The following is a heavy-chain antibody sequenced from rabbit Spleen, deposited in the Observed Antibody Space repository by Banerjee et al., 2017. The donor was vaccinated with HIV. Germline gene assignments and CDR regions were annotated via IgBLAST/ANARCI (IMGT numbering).Heavy chain of an antibody. CDR2: IYADNSST. V-gene: IGHV1S7*01. D-gene: IGHD1-1*01. J-gene: IGHJ6*01. CDR1: GFDFSASY. Sequence: QLKETGGGLVQPGGSLTLSCRASGFDFSASYMNWVRQAPGKGLEWIGIIYADNSSTYCATWVNGRFTLSSDNARNTVDLQMNSLTAADTATYFCARDTSSSFSSYGMDLWGQGTLVTVS. CDR3: ARDTSSSFSSYGMDL.